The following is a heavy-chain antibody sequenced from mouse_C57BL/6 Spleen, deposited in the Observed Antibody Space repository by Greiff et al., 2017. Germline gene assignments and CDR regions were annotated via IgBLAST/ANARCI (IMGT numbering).Heavy chain of an antibody. CDR1: GFTFSSYA. CDR2: ISSGGDYI. D-gene: IGHD4-1*02. V-gene: IGHV5-9-1*02. CDR3: TGSSTGLYYFDY. J-gene: IGHJ2*01. Sequence: EVQLVESGEGLVKPGGSLKLSCAASGFTFSSYAMSWVRQTPEKRLEWVAYISSGGDYIYYADTVKGRFTISRDNARNTLYLQMSSLKSEDTAMYYCTGSSTGLYYFDYWGQGTTLTVSS.